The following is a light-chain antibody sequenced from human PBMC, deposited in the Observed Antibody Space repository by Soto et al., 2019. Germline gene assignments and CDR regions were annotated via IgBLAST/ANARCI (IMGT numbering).Light chain of an antibody. J-gene: IGKJ3*01. Sequence: EIVLTQSPGTLSLSPGERATLSCRASQSVGSTYLAWYQQKPGQAPKLLIYGVSSMATAIPDRFSGSGSGTDFTLTISILEPEDFAVYYCQQYGTSPLTFGPGTKVDL. CDR2: GVS. CDR3: QQYGTSPLT. CDR1: QSVGSTY. V-gene: IGKV3-20*01.